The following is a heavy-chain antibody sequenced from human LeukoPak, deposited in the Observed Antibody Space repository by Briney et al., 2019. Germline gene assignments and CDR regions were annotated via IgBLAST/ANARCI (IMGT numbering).Heavy chain of an antibody. V-gene: IGHV1-2*02. CDR3: ARGTYGSGRRPLDY. D-gene: IGHD3-10*01. CDR1: GYTFTGYY. Sequence: ASVKVPCKASGYTFTGYYMHWVRQAPGQGLEWMGWINPNSGGTNYAQKFQGRVTMTRDTSISTAYMELSRLRSDDTAVYYCARGTYGSGRRPLDYWGQGTLVTVSS. CDR2: INPNSGGT. J-gene: IGHJ4*02.